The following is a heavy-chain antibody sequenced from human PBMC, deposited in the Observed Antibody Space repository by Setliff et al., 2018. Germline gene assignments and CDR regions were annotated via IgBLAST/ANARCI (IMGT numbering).Heavy chain of an antibody. J-gene: IGHJ4*02. V-gene: IGHV1-46*01. Sequence: ASVKVSCKASGDSFSTYALSWVRQAPGQGLEWMGIINVSGGSTSYAQKFQGRVTMTTDTPTSTAYMELRSLTSDDTAVYYCARGQTLRHFDWPTAFDYWGLGTLVTVSS. CDR2: INVSGGST. CDR3: ARGQTLRHFDWPTAFDY. D-gene: IGHD3-9*01. CDR1: GDSFSTYA.